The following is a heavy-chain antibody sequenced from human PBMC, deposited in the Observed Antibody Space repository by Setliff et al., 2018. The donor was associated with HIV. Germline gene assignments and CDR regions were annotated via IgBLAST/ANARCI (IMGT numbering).Heavy chain of an antibody. CDR3: ATRPRIAARPFDY. V-gene: IGHV4-31*03. D-gene: IGHD6-6*01. J-gene: IGHJ4*02. CDR2: IFHSGYK. Sequence: TLSLTCSVSGVSVGSGDYYWHWIRQHPEKALEWIGYIFHSGYKYYNPSLKSRISMSVDTSKNQFSLELTSLTAADTAVYYCATRPRIAARPFDYWGQGMLVTVSS. CDR1: GVSVGSGDYY.